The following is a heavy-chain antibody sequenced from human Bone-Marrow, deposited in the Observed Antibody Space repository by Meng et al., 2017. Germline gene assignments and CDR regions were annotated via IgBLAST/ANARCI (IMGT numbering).Heavy chain of an antibody. J-gene: IGHJ4*02. D-gene: IGHD5-18*01. CDR3: AKGAMVAQWLQYYFDY. CDR2: TYYRSKWYN. CDR1: GDSVSSNSAA. Sequence: QVQPQQSAPGLVKPSQTLSLTCAISGDSVSSNSAAWNWIRQSPSRGLEWLGRTYYRSKWYNDYAVSVKSRITVNPDTSKNQFSLQLNSVTPEDTAVYYCAKGAMVAQWLQYYFDYWGQGTLVTVSS. V-gene: IGHV6-1*01.